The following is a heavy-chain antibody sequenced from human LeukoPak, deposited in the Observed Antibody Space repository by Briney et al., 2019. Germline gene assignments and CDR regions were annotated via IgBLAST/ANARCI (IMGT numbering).Heavy chain of an antibody. CDR2: ISGSGGST. D-gene: IGHD2-21*02. V-gene: IGHV3-23*01. CDR3: AKGNIVVVTVWGAYYFDY. CDR1: GLTFSSYA. Sequence: PGGSLRLSCAASGLTFSSYAMSWVRQAPGKGLEWVSAISGSGGSTYYADSVKGRFTISRDNSKNTLYLQMNSLRAEDTAVYYCAKGNIVVVTVWGAYYFDYWGQGTLVTVSS. J-gene: IGHJ4*02.